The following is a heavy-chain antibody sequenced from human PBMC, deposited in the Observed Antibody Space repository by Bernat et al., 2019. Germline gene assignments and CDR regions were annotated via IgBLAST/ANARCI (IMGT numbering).Heavy chain of an antibody. Sequence: QVQLVESGGGVVQPGGSLRLSCAASGFTFSSYGMHWVRQAPGKGLEWVAFIRYDGSNKYYADAGKCRFTISRDNSKNTLYLQMNSLRAEDTAVYYCAKPGGDNYYDSSGYYYFDYWGQGTLVTVSS. CDR1: GFTFSSYG. V-gene: IGHV3-30*02. CDR3: AKPGGDNYYDSSGYYYFDY. CDR2: IRYDGSNK. D-gene: IGHD3-22*01. J-gene: IGHJ4*02.